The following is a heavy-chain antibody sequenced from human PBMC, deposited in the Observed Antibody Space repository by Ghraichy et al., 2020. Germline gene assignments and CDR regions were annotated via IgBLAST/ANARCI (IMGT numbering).Heavy chain of an antibody. CDR2: INHSGST. CDR1: GGSFSGYY. D-gene: IGHD4-11*01. Sequence: SETLSLTCAVYGGSFSGYYWSWIRQPPGKGLEWIGEINHSGSTNYNPSLKSRVTISVDTSKNQFSLKLSSVTAADTAVYYCARAVGYSNKVTMIDYWGQGTLVTVSS. J-gene: IGHJ4*02. V-gene: IGHV4-34*01. CDR3: ARAVGYSNKVTMIDY.